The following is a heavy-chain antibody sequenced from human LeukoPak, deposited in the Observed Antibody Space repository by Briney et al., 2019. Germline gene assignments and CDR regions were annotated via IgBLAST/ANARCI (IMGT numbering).Heavy chain of an antibody. V-gene: IGHV3-48*03. D-gene: IGHD6-19*01. CDR3: TRARAVASFYGFDP. CDR2: ISSSGSTI. Sequence: GGSLRLSCAASGFIFSTYEMNWVRQAPGKGLEWVSYISSSGSTIYYADSVKGRFTISRDNAKNSLYLQMNSLRAEDTAVYYCTRARAVASFYGFDPWGQGTLVTVSS. J-gene: IGHJ5*02. CDR1: GFIFSTYE.